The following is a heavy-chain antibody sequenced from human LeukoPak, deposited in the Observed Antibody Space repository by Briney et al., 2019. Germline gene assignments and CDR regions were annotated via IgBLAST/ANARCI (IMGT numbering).Heavy chain of an antibody. CDR1: GYTFISYG. CDR2: ISAYNGNT. D-gene: IGHD5-18*01. V-gene: IGHV1-18*01. Sequence: EASVKVSCKASGYTFISYGISWVRQAPGQGLEWMGRISAYNGNTDYAQKFQGRLTMTTDTSTSTAYMELRSLRPDDTAVFYCARTIGGGYSYGPYFDYWGQGSLVAVSS. J-gene: IGHJ4*02. CDR3: ARTIGGGYSYGPYFDY.